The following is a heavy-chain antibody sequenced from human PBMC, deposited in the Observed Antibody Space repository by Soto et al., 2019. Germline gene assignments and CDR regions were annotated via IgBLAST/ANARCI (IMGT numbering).Heavy chain of an antibody. J-gene: IGHJ4*02. D-gene: IGHD3-22*01. CDR2: ISSSSSYI. Sequence: GGSLRLSCAASGFTFSSYAMNWVRQAPGKGLEWFSSISSSSSYIYYADSVKGRFTISRDNAKNSLYLQMNNLRAEDTAVYYCARDPSDYYDSSGYSKGPFDYWGQGTLVTVSS. CDR3: ARDPSDYYDSSGYSKGPFDY. CDR1: GFTFSSYA. V-gene: IGHV3-21*01.